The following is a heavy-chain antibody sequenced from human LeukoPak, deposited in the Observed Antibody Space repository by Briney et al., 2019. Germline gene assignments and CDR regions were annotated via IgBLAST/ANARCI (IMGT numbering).Heavy chain of an antibody. CDR1: SYTFTSYG. D-gene: IGHD1-26*01. V-gene: IGHV1-18*01. Sequence: GVSVKVPCKASSYTFTSYGISWVRQAPGQGLEWMGWISAYNGNTNYAQKLQGRVTMTTDTSTSTAYMELRSLRSDDTAVYYCARDLMLAELLLPFDYWGQGTLVTVSS. J-gene: IGHJ4*02. CDR2: ISAYNGNT. CDR3: ARDLMLAELLLPFDY.